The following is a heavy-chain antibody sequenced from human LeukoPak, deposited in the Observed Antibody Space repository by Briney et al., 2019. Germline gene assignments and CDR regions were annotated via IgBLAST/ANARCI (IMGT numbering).Heavy chain of an antibody. D-gene: IGHD6-13*01. J-gene: IGHJ4*02. CDR2: ITGTSIHT. V-gene: IGHV3-11*03. Sequence: GGSLRLSCAASGFDFSENYMSWIRQAPGRGLEWVSYITGTSIHTDYADSVKGRFTISRDNAKNSLYLQMTSLRAEDTAVYYCARVGVPGIYYFDVWGQGSLVTVTS. CDR3: ARVGVPGIYYFDV. CDR1: GFDFSENY.